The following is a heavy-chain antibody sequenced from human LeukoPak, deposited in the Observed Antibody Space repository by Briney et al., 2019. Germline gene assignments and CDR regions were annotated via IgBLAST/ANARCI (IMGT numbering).Heavy chain of an antibody. D-gene: IGHD3-10*01. Sequence: SETLSLTCTVSGGSISSSSYYWGWIRQPPGKGLEWIGSIYYSGSTYYNPSLKSRVTISVDTSKNQFSLKLSSVTAADTAVYYCASWTMVRGVIEDNWFDPWGQGTLVTVSS. CDR1: GGSISSSSYY. CDR3: ASWTMVRGVIEDNWFDP. V-gene: IGHV4-39*01. CDR2: IYYSGST. J-gene: IGHJ5*02.